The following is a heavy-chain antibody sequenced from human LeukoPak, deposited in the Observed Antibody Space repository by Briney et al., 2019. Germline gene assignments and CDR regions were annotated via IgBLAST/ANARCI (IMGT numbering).Heavy chain of an antibody. D-gene: IGHD3-3*01. Sequence: GASVKLSFKASGYTFTSYGISWVRQAPGQGLEWMGWISAYNGNTNYAQKLQGRVTMTTDTSTSTAYMQLRSLRSDDTAVYYCARDYDFWSGYLNYYYYGMDVWGQGTTVTVSS. J-gene: IGHJ6*02. CDR2: ISAYNGNT. CDR3: ARDYDFWSGYLNYYYYGMDV. V-gene: IGHV1-18*01. CDR1: GYTFTSYG.